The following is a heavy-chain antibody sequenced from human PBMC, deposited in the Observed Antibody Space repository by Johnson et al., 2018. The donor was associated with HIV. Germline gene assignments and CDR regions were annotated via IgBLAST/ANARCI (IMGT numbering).Heavy chain of an antibody. CDR3: ASPRPGIAARPIPGSGAFDI. V-gene: IGHV3-30*03. J-gene: IGHJ3*02. Sequence: QMLLVESGGGVVQPGRSLRLSCAASGFTFSSYGMHWVRQAPGKGLEWVAVISYDGSNKYYADSVKGRFTISRDNSKNTLYLQMNSLRAEDTAVYYCASPRPGIAARPIPGSGAFDIWGQGTMVSVSS. CDR1: GFTFSSYG. CDR2: ISYDGSNK. D-gene: IGHD6-6*01.